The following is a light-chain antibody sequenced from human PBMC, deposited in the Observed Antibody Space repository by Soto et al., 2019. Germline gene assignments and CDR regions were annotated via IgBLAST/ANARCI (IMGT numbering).Light chain of an antibody. CDR1: SSDVGAYNY. Sequence: QSDLTQPASVSGSPGQSITISCTGTSSDVGAYNYVSWYQQYPGKAPKLMIFDVSNRPSGVSNRFSGSKSGNTASLTISGLQAEDEADYHCSSYTTSSTVVFGGGTKLTVL. J-gene: IGLJ2*01. CDR3: SSYTTSSTVV. CDR2: DVS. V-gene: IGLV2-14*01.